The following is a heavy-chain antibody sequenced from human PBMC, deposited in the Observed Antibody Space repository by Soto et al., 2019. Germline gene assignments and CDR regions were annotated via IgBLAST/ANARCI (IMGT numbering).Heavy chain of an antibody. CDR2: IRSKAYGGTT. J-gene: IGHJ3*02. V-gene: IGHV3-49*03. CDR3: TRGLHDYGDYGGDIDAFDI. CDR1: GFTFGDYA. Sequence: GGSLRLSCTASGFTFGDYAMSWFRQAPGKGLEWVGFIRSKAYGGTTEYAASVKGRFTISRDDSKSIAYLQMNSLKTEDTAVYYCTRGLHDYGDYGGDIDAFDIWGQGTMVTVSS. D-gene: IGHD4-17*01.